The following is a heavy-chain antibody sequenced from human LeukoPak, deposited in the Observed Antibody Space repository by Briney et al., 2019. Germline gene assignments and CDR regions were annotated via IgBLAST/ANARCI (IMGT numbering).Heavy chain of an antibody. CDR3: ARGPPVGIPESHGADY. V-gene: IGHV3-48*03. J-gene: IGHJ4*02. CDR2: ISSSGSTI. Sequence: GGSLRLSCAASGFTFSSYEMNWVRQAPGKGLEWVSYISSSGSTIYYADSVKGRFTISRDNAKNSLYLQMNSLRAEDTAVYYCARGPPVGIPESHGADYWGQGTLVTVSS. CDR1: GFTFSSYE. D-gene: IGHD4/OR15-4a*01.